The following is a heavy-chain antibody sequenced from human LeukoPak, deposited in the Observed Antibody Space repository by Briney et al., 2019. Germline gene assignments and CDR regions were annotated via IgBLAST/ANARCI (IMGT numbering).Heavy chain of an antibody. Sequence: PGGSLRLSCAVSGFTISSYWMTWVRQAPGKGLEWVANIKQDESEKYYVESVKGRFTISRDNAKNSLYLQMNSLGTEDTAVYYCARVSGAEAATGGYFDRWGQGTLVTVSS. J-gene: IGHJ4*02. CDR1: GFTISSYW. V-gene: IGHV3-7*04. D-gene: IGHD6-13*01. CDR2: IKQDESEK. CDR3: ARVSGAEAATGGYFDR.